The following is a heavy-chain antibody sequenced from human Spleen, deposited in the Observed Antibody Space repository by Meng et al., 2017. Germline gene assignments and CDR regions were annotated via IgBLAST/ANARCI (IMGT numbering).Heavy chain of an antibody. CDR1: GGSISSSSYY. CDR3: ARERGLFVVVTAIPWYYFDY. D-gene: IGHD2-21*02. V-gene: IGHV4-39*07. Sequence: SETLSLTCTVSGGSISSSSYYWGWIRQPPGKGLEWIGSIYHSGSTYYNPSLKSRVTISVDTSKNQFSLKLSSVTAADTAVYYCARERGLFVVVTAIPWYYFDYWGQGTLVTVSS. CDR2: IYHSGST. J-gene: IGHJ4*02.